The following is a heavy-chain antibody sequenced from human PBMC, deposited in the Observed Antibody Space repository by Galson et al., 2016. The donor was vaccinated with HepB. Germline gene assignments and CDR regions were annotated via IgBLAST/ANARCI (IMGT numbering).Heavy chain of an antibody. CDR3: ATRSGLSSSWSSFDY. V-gene: IGHV4-39*07. CDR2: IYKRGST. D-gene: IGHD6-6*01. Sequence: SETLSLTCTVSGGSISSSSYYWVWIRQPPGKGLEWIGSIYKRGSTYNNASLKTRVTISVDTSKDQRSLRLSSVTAADTALYYCATRSGLSSSWSSFDYWGQGALVTVSS. CDR1: GGSISSSSYY. J-gene: IGHJ4*02.